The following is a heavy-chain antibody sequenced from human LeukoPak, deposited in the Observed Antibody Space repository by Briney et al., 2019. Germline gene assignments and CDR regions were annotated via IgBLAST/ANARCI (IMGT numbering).Heavy chain of an antibody. Sequence: ASVKVSCKTSGYAFTAYYIHWVRQAPGHGLEWVGRLNPSNGATNFAQNFQDRVTMTRDMSITTVYMELSRLTSDDTAVYYCARDVGEMLQPGQEDYWGQGTLVTVSS. CDR1: GYAFTAYY. D-gene: IGHD1-1*01. J-gene: IGHJ4*02. CDR2: LNPSNGAT. V-gene: IGHV1-2*06. CDR3: ARDVGEMLQPGQEDY.